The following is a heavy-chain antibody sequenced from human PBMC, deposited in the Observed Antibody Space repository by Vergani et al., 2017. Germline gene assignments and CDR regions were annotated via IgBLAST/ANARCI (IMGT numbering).Heavy chain of an antibody. J-gene: IGHJ4*02. V-gene: IGHV3-30-3*01. D-gene: IGHD6-19*01. CDR1: GFTFSSYA. CDR3: ARSIGIAVAGVVDY. CDR2: ISYDGSNK. Sequence: QVQLVESGGGVVQPGRSLRLSCAASGFTFSSYAMHWVRQAPGKGLEWVAVISYDGSNKYYADSVKGRFTISRDNSKNTLYLQMNSLRAEDTAVYYCARSIGIAVAGVVDYWGQGTLVTVSS.